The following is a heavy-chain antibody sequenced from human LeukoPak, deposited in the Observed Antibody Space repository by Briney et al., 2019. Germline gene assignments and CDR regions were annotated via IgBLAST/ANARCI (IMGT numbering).Heavy chain of an antibody. CDR2: IKQDVGEK. CDR3: ARVGKWFGESELGRFDP. Sequence: QPGGSLRLSCAASGFIFRSYWMSWVRQAPGKGLEWVASIKQDVGEKYYADSVKGRFTISRDNAKNSLYLQMNSLRAEDTAVYYCARVGKWFGESELGRFDPWGQGTLVTVSS. CDR1: GFIFRSYW. J-gene: IGHJ5*02. V-gene: IGHV3-7*01. D-gene: IGHD3-10*01.